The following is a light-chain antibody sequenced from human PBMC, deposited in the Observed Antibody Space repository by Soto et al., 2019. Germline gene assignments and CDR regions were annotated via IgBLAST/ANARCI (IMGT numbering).Light chain of an antibody. V-gene: IGKV1-39*01. Sequence: IQMTQSPSSLSASVGDRVTITCRASQSINIYVNWYQQKPGKAPNLLIYTASYLQSGVPARFSGSGSGTDFTLTISSLQPEDFASYYCQHSYSSPYTFGQGTKLEI. CDR2: TAS. CDR1: QSINIY. J-gene: IGKJ2*01. CDR3: QHSYSSPYT.